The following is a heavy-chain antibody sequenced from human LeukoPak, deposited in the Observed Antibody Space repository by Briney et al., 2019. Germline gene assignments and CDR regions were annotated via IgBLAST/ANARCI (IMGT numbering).Heavy chain of an antibody. J-gene: IGHJ1*01. Sequence: EASVTVSCKASGGTFSSYAISWVRQAPGQGLEWMGGIIPIFGTANYAQKFQGRVTITADESTSTAYMELSSLRSEDTAVYYCARDLEGAAAGRPQYFQHWGQGTLVTVSS. D-gene: IGHD6-13*01. CDR2: IIPIFGTA. V-gene: IGHV1-69*13. CDR1: GGTFSSYA. CDR3: ARDLEGAAAGRPQYFQH.